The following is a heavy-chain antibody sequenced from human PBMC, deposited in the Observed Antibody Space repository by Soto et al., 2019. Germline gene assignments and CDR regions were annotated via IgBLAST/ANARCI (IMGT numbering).Heavy chain of an antibody. CDR3: AKGSYRPHDY. V-gene: IGHV3-23*01. CDR2: ISGSGDTT. D-gene: IGHD1-26*01. Sequence: PGGSLRLSCAASGFTFSSYSMNWVRQAPGKGLEWVSYISGSGDTTYYANSVKGRFTISRDNSKNTLYLQMNSLRAEDTAVYYCAKGSYRPHDYWGQGTLVTVSS. J-gene: IGHJ4*02. CDR1: GFTFSSYS.